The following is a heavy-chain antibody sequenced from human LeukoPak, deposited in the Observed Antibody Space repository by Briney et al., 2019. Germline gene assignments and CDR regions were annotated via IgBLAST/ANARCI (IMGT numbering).Heavy chain of an antibody. V-gene: IGHV4-34*01. CDR2: INHSGST. D-gene: IGHD6-6*01. CDR3: ARVHRIAARSRYYFDY. J-gene: IGHJ4*02. CDR1: GGSFSGYY. Sequence: SETLSLTCAVYGGSFSGYYWSWIRQPPGKGLEWIGEINHSGSTNYNPSLKSRVTISVDTSKNQFSLKLSSVTAADTAVYYCARVHRIAARSRYYFDYWGQGTLDPVSS.